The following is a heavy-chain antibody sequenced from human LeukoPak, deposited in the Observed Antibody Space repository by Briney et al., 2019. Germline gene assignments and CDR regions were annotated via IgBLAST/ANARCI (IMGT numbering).Heavy chain of an antibody. CDR3: ARQLGYSSGCHHFDY. Sequence: SETLSLTCAVSGYSISTDYYWGWIRQPPGKGLEWIGTVYYSGSAYYNPSLQSRVTISADTSKNQFSLRLSSVTAADTAVYYCARQLGYSSGCHHFDYWGQGTLVTVSS. J-gene: IGHJ4*02. CDR1: GYSISTDYY. V-gene: IGHV4-38-2*01. D-gene: IGHD6-19*01. CDR2: VYYSGSA.